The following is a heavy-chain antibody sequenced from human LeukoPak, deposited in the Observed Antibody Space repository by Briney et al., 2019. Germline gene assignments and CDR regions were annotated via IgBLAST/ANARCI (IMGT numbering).Heavy chain of an antibody. J-gene: IGHJ4*02. Sequence: GGSLRLSCAASGFTFSSYEMNWVRQAPGKGLEWVSYISSSGSTIFYADSVKGRFTISRDNSKNSLYLQMNSLRADDTAVYYCAREIPSCSGDCYDYWGQGTLVTVSS. CDR1: GFTFSSYE. CDR3: AREIPSCSGDCYDY. V-gene: IGHV3-48*03. D-gene: IGHD2-15*01. CDR2: ISSSGSTI.